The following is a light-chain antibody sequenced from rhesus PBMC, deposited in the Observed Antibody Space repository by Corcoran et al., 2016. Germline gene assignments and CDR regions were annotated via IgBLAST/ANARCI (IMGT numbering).Light chain of an antibody. V-gene: IGKV1-32*02. CDR3: PQGNSNPT. J-gene: IGKJ1*01. Sequence: DIQMSQSPSSLSASVGDRVTITCRASQGISSYLNWYQQKRGKAPKLLIYYANSLASGVPSRFRGSGSGTEFTLTISSLQPEDFATYYCPQGNSNPTFGQGTKVEIK. CDR1: QGISSY. CDR2: YAN.